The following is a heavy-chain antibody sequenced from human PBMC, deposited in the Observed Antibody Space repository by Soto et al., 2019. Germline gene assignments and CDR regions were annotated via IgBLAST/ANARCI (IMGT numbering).Heavy chain of an antibody. CDR1: GFIISDYG. V-gene: IGHV3-23*01. CDR3: VRWNGFGDR. J-gene: IGHJ5*02. D-gene: IGHD1-1*01. CDR2: FSGGGGGT. Sequence: EVQLLESGGGLVQPGGSLRLSCAVSGFIISDYGVTWVRQAPGKGLEWVSGFSGGGGGTFYADSGKGRFTISRDDPKNTAYLQMNSLGAEDTAVYYCVRWNGFGDRWGQGTLVTVSS.